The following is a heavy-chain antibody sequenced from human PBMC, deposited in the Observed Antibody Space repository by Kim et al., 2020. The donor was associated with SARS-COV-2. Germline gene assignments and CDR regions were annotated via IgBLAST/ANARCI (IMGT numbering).Heavy chain of an antibody. Sequence: SETLSLTCAVSGGSISSSNWWSWVRQPPGKGLEWIGEIYHSGSTNYNPSLKSRVTISVDKSKNQFSLKLSSVTAADTAVYYCARGTQRLVIDYYYYYGMDVWGQGTTVTVSS. D-gene: IGHD3-9*01. CDR3: ARGTQRLVIDYYYYYGMDV. CDR2: IYHSGST. J-gene: IGHJ6*02. CDR1: GGSISSSNW. V-gene: IGHV4-4*02.